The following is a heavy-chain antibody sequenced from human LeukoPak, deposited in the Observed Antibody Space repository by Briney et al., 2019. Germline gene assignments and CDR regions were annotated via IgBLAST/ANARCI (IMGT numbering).Heavy chain of an antibody. J-gene: IGHJ4*02. CDR3: VHRRIYSPFDY. Sequence: SGPTLVKPTQTLTLTFTFSGFSLSTSGVGVGWVRQPPGKALEWLALFSWDDDKRYNSSLKSRLTITKDTSKNQVVLTMTNVDPVDTATYYCVHRRIYSPFDYWGQGALVTVSS. CDR1: GFSLSTSGVG. V-gene: IGHV2-5*02. CDR2: FSWDDDK. D-gene: IGHD4-11*01.